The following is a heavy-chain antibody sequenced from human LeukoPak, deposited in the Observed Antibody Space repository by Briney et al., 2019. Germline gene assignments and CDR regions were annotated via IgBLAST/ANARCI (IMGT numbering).Heavy chain of an antibody. CDR3: ARELRDYYYYMDV. Sequence: GGSLRLSCAASGFTFSSYWMSWVRQAPGKGLEWVANIKQDGREKYYVDSVKGRFTISRDNAKNSLYLQMNSLRAEDTAVYYCARELRDYYYYMDVWGKGTTVTVSS. J-gene: IGHJ6*03. CDR2: IKQDGREK. CDR1: GFTFSSYW. V-gene: IGHV3-7*01.